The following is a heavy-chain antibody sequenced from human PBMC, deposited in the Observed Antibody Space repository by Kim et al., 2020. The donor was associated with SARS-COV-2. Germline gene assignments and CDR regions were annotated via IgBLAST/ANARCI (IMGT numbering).Heavy chain of an antibody. Sequence: SETLSLTCTVSGGSISSYYWSWIRQPPGKGLEWIGYIYYSGSTNYNPSLKSRVTISVDTSKNQFSLKLSSVTAADTAVYYCARSDSSGYGYLGWFDPWGQGTLVTVSS. CDR1: GGSISSYY. CDR2: IYYSGST. D-gene: IGHD3-22*01. CDR3: ARSDSSGYGYLGWFDP. V-gene: IGHV4-59*13. J-gene: IGHJ5*02.